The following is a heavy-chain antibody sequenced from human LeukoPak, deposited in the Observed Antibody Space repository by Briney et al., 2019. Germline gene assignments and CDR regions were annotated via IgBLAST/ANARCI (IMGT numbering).Heavy chain of an antibody. Sequence: QPGGSLRLSCAASGFTFSSYGMHWVRQAPGKGLEWVAVISYDGSNKYYADSVKGRFTISRDNSKNTLYLKMNSLRAEDTAVYYCAKGHQQLIEIPPPDYWGQGTLVTVSS. CDR3: AKGHQQLIEIPPPDY. J-gene: IGHJ4*02. D-gene: IGHD6-13*01. CDR2: ISYDGSNK. CDR1: GFTFSSYG. V-gene: IGHV3-30*18.